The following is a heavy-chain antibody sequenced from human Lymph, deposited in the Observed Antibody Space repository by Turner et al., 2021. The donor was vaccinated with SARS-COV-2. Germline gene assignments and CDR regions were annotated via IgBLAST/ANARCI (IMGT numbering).Heavy chain of an antibody. Sequence: QLQLVESGGGVVQAGSSLRLSCAASGFTFRSNGMHWVRQAPGKGLVWVAVIWYDGSNKYYADSVKGRFTISRDNSKNTLYLQMNSLRAEDTAVYYCAREGAYGGNSGGFDYWGQGTLVTVSS. J-gene: IGHJ4*02. CDR1: GFTFRSNG. CDR2: IWYDGSNK. CDR3: AREGAYGGNSGGFDY. V-gene: IGHV3-33*01. D-gene: IGHD4-17*01.